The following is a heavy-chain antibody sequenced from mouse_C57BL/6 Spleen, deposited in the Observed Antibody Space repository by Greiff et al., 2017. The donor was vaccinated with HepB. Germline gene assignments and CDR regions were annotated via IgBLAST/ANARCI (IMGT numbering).Heavy chain of an antibody. CDR3: ARLDYGNSYFDY. D-gene: IGHD2-1*01. Sequence: QVQLQQPGAELVMPGASVKLSCKASGYTFTSYWMHWVKQRPGQGLEWIGEIDPSDSYTNYNQKFKGKSTLTVDKSSSTAYMQLSSLTSEDSAVYYCARLDYGNSYFDYWGQGNTLTVSS. CDR1: GYTFTSYW. V-gene: IGHV1-69*01. CDR2: IDPSDSYT. J-gene: IGHJ2*01.